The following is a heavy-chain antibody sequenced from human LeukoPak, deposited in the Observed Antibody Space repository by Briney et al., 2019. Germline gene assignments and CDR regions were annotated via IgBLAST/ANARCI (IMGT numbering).Heavy chain of an antibody. CDR2: IKQDGSEK. D-gene: IGHD1-26*01. J-gene: IGHJ4*02. V-gene: IGHV3-7*05. CDR1: GFNFISYR. CDR3: AILFATPYYFDY. Sequence: GGSLRLSCAASGFNFISYRMSWVRQAPGKGLEWVANIKQDGSEKYYVDSVEGRFTISRDNAKNSLYLQMNSLRAEDTAVYYCAILFATPYYFDYWGQGTLVTVSS.